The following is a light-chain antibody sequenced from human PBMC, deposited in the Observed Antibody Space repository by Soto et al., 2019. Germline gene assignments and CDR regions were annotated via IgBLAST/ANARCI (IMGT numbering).Light chain of an antibody. CDR3: QQYVTSPWA. CDR2: GAS. Sequence: EIGLTQSPGTLSLSPGERATLSCRASQSVSSSFLAWYQQKAGQAPRLLLYGASNRATGIPDRFSGSGSGTDFTLTISRLEPEDFAVNYCQQYVTSPWAFGQGTKVAIE. V-gene: IGKV3-20*01. CDR1: QSVSSSF. J-gene: IGKJ1*01.